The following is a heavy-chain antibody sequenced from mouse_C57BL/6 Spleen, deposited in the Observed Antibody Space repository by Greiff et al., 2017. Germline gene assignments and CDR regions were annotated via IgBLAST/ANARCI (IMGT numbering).Heavy chain of an antibody. CDR1: GYTFTDYN. J-gene: IGHJ2*01. D-gene: IGHD1-1*01. V-gene: IGHV1-22*01. Sequence: VQLQQSGPELVKPGASVKMSCKASGYTFTDYNMHWVKQSHGKSLEWIGYINPNNGGTSYNQKFKGKATLTVNKSSSTACMELRSLTSEDSAVYYCARGDYYGSIYFDYWGQGTTLTVSS. CDR3: ARGDYYGSIYFDY. CDR2: INPNNGGT.